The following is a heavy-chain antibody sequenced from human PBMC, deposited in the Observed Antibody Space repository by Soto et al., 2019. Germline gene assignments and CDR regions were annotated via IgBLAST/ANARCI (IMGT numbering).Heavy chain of an antibody. CDR2: IIPKFGTT. CDR3: ARGASKSTVWYIWFDP. D-gene: IGHD6-19*01. Sequence: QVQLVQSGAEVKKPGSSVKVSCKVSGGTFSTYPINWVRQAPGQGLEFMGGIIPKFGTTNYAQKFRGTVTITADESTSTAYIELNNLKAEHTAVYYCARGASKSTVWYIWFDPWGQGTLVTVSS. J-gene: IGHJ5*02. CDR1: GGTFSTYP. V-gene: IGHV1-69*01.